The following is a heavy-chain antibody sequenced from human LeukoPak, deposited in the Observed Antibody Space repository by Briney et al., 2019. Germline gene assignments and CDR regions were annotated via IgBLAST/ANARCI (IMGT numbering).Heavy chain of an antibody. CDR3: ASEIAVAAHFDY. Sequence: TGGSLRLSCAASGFTLSSYAMSWVRQAPGKGLEWVSALSGSGGSTYYADSVKGRFTISRDNSKNTLYLQMNSLRAEDTAVYYCASEIAVAAHFDYWGQGTLVTVSS. J-gene: IGHJ4*02. CDR1: GFTLSSYA. CDR2: LSGSGGST. D-gene: IGHD6-19*01. V-gene: IGHV3-23*01.